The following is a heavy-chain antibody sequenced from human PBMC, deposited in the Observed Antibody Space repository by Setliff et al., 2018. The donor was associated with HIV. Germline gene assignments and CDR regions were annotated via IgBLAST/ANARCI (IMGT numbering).Heavy chain of an antibody. D-gene: IGHD3-16*01. Sequence: ASVKVSCKASGYTFTGYYMHWVRQAPGQGLEWMGRINPNSGGTNYAQKFQGRVTMTRDTSISTAYMELSRLRSDDTVVYYCARGSRIMITFGGVFQDAFHIWGQGSMVTVSS. CDR2: INPNSGGT. CDR1: GYTFTGYY. V-gene: IGHV1-2*05. J-gene: IGHJ3*02. CDR3: ARGSRIMITFGGVFQDAFHI.